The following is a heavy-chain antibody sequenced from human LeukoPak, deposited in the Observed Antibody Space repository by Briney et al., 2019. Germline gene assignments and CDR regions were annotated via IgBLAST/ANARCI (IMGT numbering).Heavy chain of an antibody. J-gene: IGHJ4*02. V-gene: IGHV4-39*07. Sequence: SETLSLTCTVSGGSISSSPYYWGWIRQPPGKGLEWIGSIYYSGTTHYNPSLESRVTISVDTSKNQFSLKLSSVTAADTAVYYCASLSGYSFYWGQGTLVTVSS. CDR1: GGSISSSPYY. CDR3: ASLSGYSFY. D-gene: IGHD5-12*01. CDR2: IYYSGTT.